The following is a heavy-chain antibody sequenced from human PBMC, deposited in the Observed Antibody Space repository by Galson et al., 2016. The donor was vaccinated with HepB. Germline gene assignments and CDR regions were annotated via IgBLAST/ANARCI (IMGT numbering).Heavy chain of an antibody. CDR2: IHRGGNT. CDR1: GASISGSNYH. V-gene: IGHV4-39*01. CDR3: ARHGPITTWFESYLYFDF. Sequence: SETLSLTCSLSGASISGSNYHWAWLRQSPGKGLERIGSIHRGGNTYYNPSLKSRVAVSVDTSQNRFSLTLTSVTATDAALYYCARHGPITTWFESYLYFDFWGQGILVTVS. D-gene: IGHD3-10*01. J-gene: IGHJ4*02.